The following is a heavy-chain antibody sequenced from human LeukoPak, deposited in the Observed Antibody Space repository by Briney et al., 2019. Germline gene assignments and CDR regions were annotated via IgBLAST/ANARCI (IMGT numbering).Heavy chain of an antibody. CDR1: GYTFTSYA. CDR3: ARKGVAAHPNYYGMDV. Sequence: ASVKVSCKASGYTFTSYAMHWVRQAPGQRLEWMGWINAGNGNTKYSQKFQGRVTITRDTSASTAYMELSSLRSEDTAVYYCARKGVAAHPNYYGMDVWGQGTTVTVSS. CDR2: INAGNGNT. D-gene: IGHD2-15*01. V-gene: IGHV1-3*01. J-gene: IGHJ6*02.